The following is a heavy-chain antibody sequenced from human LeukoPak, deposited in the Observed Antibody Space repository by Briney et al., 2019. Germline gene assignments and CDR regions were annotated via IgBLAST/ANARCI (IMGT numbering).Heavy chain of an antibody. CDR2: MNPNSGDA. J-gene: IGHJ3*02. V-gene: IGHV1-8*01. Sequence: ASLKVSCKASGYTLTSYDINWVRQATGQGLEWMGWMNPNSGDADYAQKFQGRVTMTRDTSISTAYMELSSLRSEDTAVYYCARGHRPLLDIWGQGTMVTVAS. CDR1: GYTLTSYD. CDR3: ARGHRPLLDI.